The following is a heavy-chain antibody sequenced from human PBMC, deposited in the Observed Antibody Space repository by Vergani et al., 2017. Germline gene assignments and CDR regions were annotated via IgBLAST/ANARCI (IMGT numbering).Heavy chain of an antibody. V-gene: IGHV3-23*01. CDR3: SKTVVVAAHGRKFDY. CDR2: ISGSGGST. CDR1: GFTFSSYA. Sequence: EVQLLESGGGLVQPGGSLRLSCAASGFTFSSYAMSWVRQDPGKGLEWVSAISGSGGSTYYADSVKGRFTISRDNSKNTLYLQMNSLRAEDTAVYYCSKTVVVAAHGRKFDYWGQGTLVTVSS. J-gene: IGHJ4*02. D-gene: IGHD2-15*01.